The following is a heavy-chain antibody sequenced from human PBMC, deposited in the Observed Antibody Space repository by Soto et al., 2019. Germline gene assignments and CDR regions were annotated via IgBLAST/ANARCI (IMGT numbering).Heavy chain of an antibody. CDR2: MNPNSGNT. CDR1: GYTFTSYD. CDR3: ARVRQLSTKKTYGMDV. J-gene: IGHJ6*02. D-gene: IGHD6-13*01. Sequence: ASVKVSCKASGYTFTSYDINWVRQATGQGLEWMGWMNPNSGNTGYAQKFQGRVTMTRNTSISTAYMELSSLRSEDTAVYYCARVRQLSTKKTYGMDVWGQGTTVTVSS. V-gene: IGHV1-8*01.